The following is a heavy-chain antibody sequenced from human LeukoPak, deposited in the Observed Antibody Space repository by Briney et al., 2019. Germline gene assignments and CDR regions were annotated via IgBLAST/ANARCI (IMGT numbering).Heavy chain of an antibody. D-gene: IGHD3-22*01. CDR3: ARGRQKNYYDSSGYYDAFDI. V-gene: IGHV4-34*01. J-gene: IGHJ3*02. CDR2: INHSGST. Sequence: TSETLSLTCAVYGGSFSGYYWSWIRQPPGKGLEWIGEINHSGSTNYNPSLKSRVTISVDTSKNQFSLKLSSVTAADTAVYYCARGRQKNYYDSSGYYDAFDIWGQGTMVTVSS. CDR1: GGSFSGYY.